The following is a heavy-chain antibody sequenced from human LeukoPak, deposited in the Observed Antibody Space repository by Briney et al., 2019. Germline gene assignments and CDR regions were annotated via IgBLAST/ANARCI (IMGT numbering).Heavy chain of an antibody. CDR1: DGSINSYF. J-gene: IGHJ3*02. V-gene: IGHV4-4*07. Sequence: SETLSLTCTVSDGSINSYFWNWVRQPAGKGLEWIGRIFPTGSPNYNPSLKNRVAMSVDTSNHQVSLQLTSVTAADTAVYYCAKSNGYGLIDIWGQGTMVTVSS. CDR2: IFPTGSP. CDR3: AKSNGYGLIDI. D-gene: IGHD3-22*01.